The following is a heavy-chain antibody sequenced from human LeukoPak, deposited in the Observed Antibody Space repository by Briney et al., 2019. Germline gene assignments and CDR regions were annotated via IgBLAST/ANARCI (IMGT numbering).Heavy chain of an antibody. CDR3: ARVTSGYYGY. V-gene: IGHV3-21*01. CDR2: ISSSSSYI. J-gene: IGHJ4*02. D-gene: IGHD3-3*01. CDR1: GVTVSSNY. Sequence: PGGSLRLSCAASGVTVSSNYMSWVRQAPGKGLEWVSSISSSSSYIYYADSVKGRFTISRDNAKNSLYLQMNSLRAEDTAVYYCARVTSGYYGYWGQGTLVTVSS.